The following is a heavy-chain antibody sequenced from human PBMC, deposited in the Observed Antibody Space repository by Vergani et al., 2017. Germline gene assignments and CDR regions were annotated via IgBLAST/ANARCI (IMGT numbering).Heavy chain of an antibody. CDR1: GFTFSSYG. Sequence: QVQLVESGGGVVQPGRSLRLSCAASGFTFSSYGMHWVRQAPGKGLEWVAVISYDGSNKYYADSVKGRFTISRDNSKNTLYLQMNSLRAEDTAVYYCAKDTDDGPRVIDYWGQGTLVTVSS. J-gene: IGHJ4*02. D-gene: IGHD5-24*01. V-gene: IGHV3-30*18. CDR3: AKDTDDGPRVIDY. CDR2: ISYDGSNK.